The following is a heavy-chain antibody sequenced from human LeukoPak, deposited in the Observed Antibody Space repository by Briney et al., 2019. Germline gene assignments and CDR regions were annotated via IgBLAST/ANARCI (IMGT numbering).Heavy chain of an antibody. V-gene: IGHV3-53*01. CDR3: ARDSGSSWYRGAFDI. CDR2: IYSGGST. Sequence: PGGSLRLSCAASGFTFSSYAMSWVRQAPGKGLEWVSVIYSGGSTYYADSVKGRFTISRDNSKNTLYLQMNSLRAEDTAVYYCARDSGSSWYRGAFDIWGQGTMVTVSS. D-gene: IGHD6-13*01. CDR1: GFTFSSYA. J-gene: IGHJ3*02.